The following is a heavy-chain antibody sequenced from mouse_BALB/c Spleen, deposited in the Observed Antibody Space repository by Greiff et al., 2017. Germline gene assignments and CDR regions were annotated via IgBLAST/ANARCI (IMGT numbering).Heavy chain of an antibody. CDR1: GYSFTSYY. D-gene: IGHD2-1*01. CDR3: ARCGPYGNYLAY. CDR2: IDPFNGGT. V-gene: IGHV1S135*01. J-gene: IGHJ3*01. Sequence: VQLQQSGPELMKPGASVKISCKASGYSFTSYYMHWVKQSHGKSLEWIGYIDPFNGGTSYNQKFKGKATLTVDKSSSTAYMHLGSLTSEDSAVYYCARCGPYGNYLAYWGQGTLVTVSA.